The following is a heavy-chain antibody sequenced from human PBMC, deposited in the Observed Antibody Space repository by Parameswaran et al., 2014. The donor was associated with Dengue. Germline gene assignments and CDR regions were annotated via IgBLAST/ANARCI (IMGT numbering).Heavy chain of an antibody. V-gene: IGHV1-69*01. CDR2: IIPIFGTA. D-gene: IGHD5-24*01. J-gene: IGHJ6*02. CDR3: ARDGVEMATIRPYYYYGMDV. Sequence: SWVRQAPGQGLEWMGGIIPIFGTANYAQKFQGRVTITADESTSTAYMELSSLRSEDTAVYYCARDGVEMATIRPYYYYGMDVWGQGTTVTVSS.